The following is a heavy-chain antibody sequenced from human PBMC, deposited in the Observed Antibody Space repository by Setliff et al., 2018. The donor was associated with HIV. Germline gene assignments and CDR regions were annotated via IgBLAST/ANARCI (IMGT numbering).Heavy chain of an antibody. D-gene: IGHD2-21*02. CDR2: IYSTGNT. Sequence: PSETLSLTCNVSGGSISSGRYFRSWIRQPPGGGLEWIGYIYSTGNTYYNPSLKSRVSISLDTSENQFSLDLTSVTVADTAVYYCARGGRKDLTDNWGQGSLVTVSS. CDR3: ARGGRKDLTDN. V-gene: IGHV4-31*03. CDR1: GGSISSGRYF. J-gene: IGHJ4*02.